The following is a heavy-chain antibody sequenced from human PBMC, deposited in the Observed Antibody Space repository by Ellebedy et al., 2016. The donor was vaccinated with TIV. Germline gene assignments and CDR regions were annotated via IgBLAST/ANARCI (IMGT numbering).Heavy chain of an antibody. CDR2: IIPMFGVT. CDR1: GGTFGNHP. CDR3: ARDSHYYVQYFQH. J-gene: IGHJ1*01. Sequence: ASVKVSCKASGGTFGNHPLSWVRQAPGQGLEWVGRIIPMFGVTDTEQMLQGRLTITADESTSTAYMELSSLRSDDTAVYYCARDSHYYVQYFQHWGQGTLVTVSS. V-gene: IGHV1-69*13. D-gene: IGHD3-10*02.